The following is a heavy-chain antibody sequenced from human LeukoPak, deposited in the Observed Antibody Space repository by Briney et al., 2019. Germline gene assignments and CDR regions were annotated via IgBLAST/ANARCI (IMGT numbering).Heavy chain of an antibody. Sequence: ASVKVSCKASGYTFSSYHMTWVRQAPGQGLEWMGVINPSGDSATYTQKFQGRVTITRDTSTRTVYMEMSSLRSEDTAVYYCARGRSMDVWGQGTTITVSS. V-gene: IGHV1-46*01. CDR3: ARGRSMDV. CDR1: GYTFSSYH. J-gene: IGHJ6*02. CDR2: INPSGDSA.